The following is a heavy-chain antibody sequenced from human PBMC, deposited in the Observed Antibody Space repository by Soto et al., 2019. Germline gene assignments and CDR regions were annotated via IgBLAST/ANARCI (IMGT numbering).Heavy chain of an antibody. V-gene: IGHV3-7*01. CDR3: ARVGGYDYYYYGMDV. Sequence: EVQLVESGGGLVQPGGSLRLSCAASGFTFSSYWMSWVRQAPGKGLEWVANIKQDGSEKYYVDSVKGRFTISRDNAKNSLYLQMNSLRAEDTAVYYCARVGGYDYYYYGMDVWCQGTTVTVSS. D-gene: IGHD5-12*01. CDR1: GFTFSSYW. CDR2: IKQDGSEK. J-gene: IGHJ6*02.